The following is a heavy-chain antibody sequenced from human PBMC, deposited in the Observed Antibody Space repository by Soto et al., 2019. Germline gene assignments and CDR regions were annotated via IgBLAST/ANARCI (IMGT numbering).Heavy chain of an antibody. V-gene: IGHV3-23*01. CDR1: GFTFSSYA. Sequence: GGSLRLSCAASGFTFSSYAMSWVRQAPGKGLEWVSAISGSGGSTYYADSVKGRFTISRDNSKNTLYLQMNSLRAEDTAVYYCAKDQPPPWWDTAGYYGMDVWGQGTTVTVSS. CDR2: ISGSGGST. J-gene: IGHJ6*02. CDR3: AKDQPPPWWDTAGYYGMDV. D-gene: IGHD5-18*01.